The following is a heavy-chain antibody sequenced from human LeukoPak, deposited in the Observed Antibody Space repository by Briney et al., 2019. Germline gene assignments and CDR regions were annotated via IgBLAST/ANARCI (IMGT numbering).Heavy chain of an antibody. CDR1: GLTFSSYS. Sequence: GGSLTLSCAASGLTFSSYSMNWVRQTPGKGLEWLSSISSSSSYIYHADSVKGRFTISRDNAKNSLYLQMNSLRAEDTAVYYCARDSVGTDYWGQGTLVTVSS. D-gene: IGHD7-27*01. CDR3: ARDSVGTDY. V-gene: IGHV3-21*01. J-gene: IGHJ4*02. CDR2: ISSSSSYI.